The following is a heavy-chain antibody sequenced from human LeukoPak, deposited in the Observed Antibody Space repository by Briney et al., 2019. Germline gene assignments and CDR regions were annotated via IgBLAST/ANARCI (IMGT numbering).Heavy chain of an antibody. Sequence: GGSLRLSCAASGFTFSTYEMNWVRQAPGKGLEWVSYISSSGSTIYYADSVKGRFTISRDNSKNTLWLQMNSLRAEDTAVYYCAKERMGYIYGFDYWGQGTLVTVSS. CDR1: GFTFSTYE. J-gene: IGHJ4*02. D-gene: IGHD5-18*01. CDR2: ISSSGSTI. V-gene: IGHV3-48*03. CDR3: AKERMGYIYGFDY.